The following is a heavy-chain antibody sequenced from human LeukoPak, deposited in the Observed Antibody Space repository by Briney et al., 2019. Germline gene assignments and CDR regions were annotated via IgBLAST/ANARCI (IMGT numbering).Heavy chain of an antibody. Sequence: SETLSLTCTLSGGAISNYYWNWMRQPPGKGLEWIGYIHYSGNTKYNPSLKSRVTISVDTSKNQFSLKLSSVTAADTAVYYCASGYGSGSYFPNWGQGTLVTVSS. J-gene: IGHJ4*02. V-gene: IGHV4-59*01. CDR3: ASGYGSGSYFPN. D-gene: IGHD3-10*01. CDR2: IHYSGNT. CDR1: GGAISNYY.